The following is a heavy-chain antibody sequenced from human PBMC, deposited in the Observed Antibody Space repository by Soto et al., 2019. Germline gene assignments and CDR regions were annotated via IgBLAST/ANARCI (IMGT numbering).Heavy chain of an antibody. V-gene: IGHV4-34*01. CDR1: GGSFSGYF. CDR2: INHSGST. Sequence: SETLSLTCAVYGGSFSGYFWNWVRQPPGKGLEWIGEINHSGSTKYNPSLKSRVTLSVDTSKNQFSLRVFSVTAADTAVYYCARDLSGYYYGMDVWGQGTTVTVSS. J-gene: IGHJ6*02. CDR3: ARDLSGYYYGMDV.